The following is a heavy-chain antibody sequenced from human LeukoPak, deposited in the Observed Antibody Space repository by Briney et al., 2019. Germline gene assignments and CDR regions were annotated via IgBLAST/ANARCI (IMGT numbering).Heavy chain of an antibody. CDR1: GGSISSHY. V-gene: IGHV4-34*01. Sequence: SSETLSLTCTVSGGSISSHYWSWIRQPPGKRLEWIGEINHSGSTNYNPSLKSRVTISVDTSKNQFSLKLSSVTAADTAVYYCARVVHGDDATTVLNYYYYYGMDVWGQGTTVTVSS. CDR2: INHSGST. D-gene: IGHD4-17*01. J-gene: IGHJ6*02. CDR3: ARVVHGDDATTVLNYYYYYGMDV.